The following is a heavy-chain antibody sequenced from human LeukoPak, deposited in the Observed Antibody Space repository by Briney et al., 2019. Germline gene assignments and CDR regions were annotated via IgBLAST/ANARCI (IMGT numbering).Heavy chain of an antibody. V-gene: IGHV1-69*04. CDR1: GGTFSSYA. J-gene: IGHJ4*02. CDR3: ESYSGSPYFDY. CDR2: IIPILGIA. Sequence: SLKVSCKASGGTFSSYAISWVRRAPGQGLEWMGRIIPILGIANYAQKFQGRVTTTADKSTSTAYMELSSLRSEDTAVYYWESYSGSPYFDYWGQGTLVTVSS. D-gene: IGHD1-26*01.